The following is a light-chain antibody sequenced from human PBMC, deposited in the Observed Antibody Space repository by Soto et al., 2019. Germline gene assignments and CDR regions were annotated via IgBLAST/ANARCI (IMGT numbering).Light chain of an antibody. CDR1: SSGVGGYSY. J-gene: IGLJ1*01. Sequence: QSAVTQPASVSGSPGQSITISCTGTSSGVGGYSYVSWYQQLPGKAPKLMIYDVSDRPSGVSNRFSGSKSGNTASLTISGLQSEDEADYYCSSYTSSSLYVFGTGTKLTVL. V-gene: IGLV2-14*01. CDR3: SSYTSSSLYV. CDR2: DVS.